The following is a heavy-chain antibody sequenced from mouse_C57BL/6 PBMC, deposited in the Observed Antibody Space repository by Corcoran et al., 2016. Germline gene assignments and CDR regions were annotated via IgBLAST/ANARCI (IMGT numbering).Heavy chain of an antibody. D-gene: IGHD1-1*01. V-gene: IGHV9-3*01. CDR2: INTYSGVP. J-gene: IGHJ1*03. CDR1: GYTFTTYG. Sequence: QIQLVQSGPELKKPGETVKISCKASGYTFTTYGMSWVKQAPGKGLKWMGWINTYSGVPTYADDFKGRFAFSLETSASTAYLQINNLKNEDTATYFCARRDYGSSSWYFDVWGTGTTGTVSS. CDR3: ARRDYGSSSWYFDV.